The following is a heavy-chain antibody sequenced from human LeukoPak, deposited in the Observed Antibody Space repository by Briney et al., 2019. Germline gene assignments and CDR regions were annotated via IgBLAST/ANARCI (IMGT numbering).Heavy chain of an antibody. D-gene: IGHD6-13*01. V-gene: IGHV1-69*13. CDR2: IIPIFGTA. CDR3: ARVEYSSSNDAFDI. J-gene: IGHJ3*02. CDR1: GGTFSSYA. Sequence: ASVKVSCKASGGTFSSYAISWVRQAPGQGLEWMGGIIPIFGTANYAQKFQGRVTITADESTSTAYMELSSLRSEDTAVYYCARVEYSSSNDAFDIWGQGTMVTVSS.